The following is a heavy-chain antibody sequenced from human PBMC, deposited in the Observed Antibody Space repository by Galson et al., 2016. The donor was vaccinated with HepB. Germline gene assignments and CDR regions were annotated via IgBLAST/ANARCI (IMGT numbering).Heavy chain of an antibody. CDR2: INPSGGST. J-gene: IGHJ4*02. V-gene: IGHV1-46*01. CDR1: GYTFTSYY. CDR3: ARSVTWRGYYDYYFDY. Sequence: SVKVSCKASGYTFTSYYMHWVRQAPGQGLEWMGIINPSGGSTSYAQKFQGRVTMTRDTSTSTVYMELSSLRSEDTAVYYCARSVTWRGYYDYYFDYWGQGTLVTVSS. D-gene: IGHD3-3*01.